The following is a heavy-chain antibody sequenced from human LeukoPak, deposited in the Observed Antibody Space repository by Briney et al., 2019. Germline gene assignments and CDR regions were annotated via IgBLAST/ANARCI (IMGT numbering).Heavy chain of an antibody. Sequence: XSYYWSWVRQPPXKGXEWIGSIYYSGSTXYNPSLKSRVTISVDTSKKXFSLKLSSVTAADTAVYYCXXXXTXXLXFDYWGXGXLVTVSS. CDR3: XXXXTXXLXFDY. J-gene: IGHJ4*02. CDR2: IYYSGST. V-gene: IGHV4-39*07. CDR1: XSYY.